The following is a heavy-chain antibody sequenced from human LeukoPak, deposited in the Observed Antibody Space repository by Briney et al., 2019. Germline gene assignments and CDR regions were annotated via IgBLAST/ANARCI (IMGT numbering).Heavy chain of an antibody. J-gene: IGHJ4*02. Sequence: ASVKVSCKASGYTFTGYYMHWVRQAPGHGLEWMGWINPNSGGTNYAQKFQGRVTMTRDTSISTAYMELSRLRSDDTAVYYCAPGALYDFWSGYYVYWGQGTLVTVSS. V-gene: IGHV1-2*02. CDR3: APGALYDFWSGYYVY. CDR2: INPNSGGT. D-gene: IGHD3-3*01. CDR1: GYTFTGYY.